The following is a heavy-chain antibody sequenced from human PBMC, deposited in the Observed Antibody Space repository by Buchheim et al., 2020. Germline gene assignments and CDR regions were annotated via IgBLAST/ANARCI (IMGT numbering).Heavy chain of an antibody. J-gene: IGHJ4*02. Sequence: QVQLVESGGGVIQPGTSLRLSCAASGFTFSSYGRHWVRKAPGKGLEWVAVISYNDGNNKYYADCVKGRCTIYRDNSRSTMYLEMNTLGAEDTAVYYCAKAARPYDSSCYRWFALEFWGQGTL. V-gene: IGHV3-30*18. D-gene: IGHD3-22*01. CDR3: AKAARPYDSSCYRWFALEF. CDR1: GFTFSSYG. CDR2: ISYNDGNNK.